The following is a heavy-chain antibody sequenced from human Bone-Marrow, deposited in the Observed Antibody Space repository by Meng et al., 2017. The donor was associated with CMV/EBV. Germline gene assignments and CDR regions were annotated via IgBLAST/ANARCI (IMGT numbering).Heavy chain of an antibody. CDR2: INHSGST. D-gene: IGHD3-3*01. Sequence: SETLSLTCTVSGGSISSYYWSWIRQPPGKGLEWIGEINHSGSTNCNPSLKSRVTISVDTSKNQFSLKLSSVTAADTAVYYCARSYYDFWSGYRNYGMAVWGPGHTVNGAS. V-gene: IGHV4-34*01. CDR1: GGSISSYY. CDR3: ARSYYDFWSGYRNYGMAV. J-gene: IGHJ6*02.